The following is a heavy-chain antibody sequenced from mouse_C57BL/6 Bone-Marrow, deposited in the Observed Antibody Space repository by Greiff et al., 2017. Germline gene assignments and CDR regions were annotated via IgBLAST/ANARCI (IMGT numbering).Heavy chain of an antibody. CDR1: GYTFTSYW. J-gene: IGHJ3*01. CDR2: IHPNSGST. CDR3: ARRDYYGSTRAWFAY. Sequence: QVQLQQSGAELVKPGASVTLSCKASGYTFTSYWMHWVKQRPGQGLEWIGMIHPNSGSTNYNEKFKSKATLTVDKSSHTAYMQLSSLTSEDSAVYYCARRDYYGSTRAWFAYWGQGTLVTVSA. D-gene: IGHD1-1*01. V-gene: IGHV1-64*01.